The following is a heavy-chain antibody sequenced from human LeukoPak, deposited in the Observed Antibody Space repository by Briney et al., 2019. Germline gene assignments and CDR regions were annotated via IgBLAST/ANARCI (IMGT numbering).Heavy chain of an antibody. J-gene: IGHJ2*01. CDR1: GGSISSYY. Sequence: SDTLSLTCTVSGGSISSYYWSWIRQPARKGLEWMGCIYTSGSTNHNPSLTSRVTISVDKSKNQFSLKQSSGTAADTAVYYRAKSNDYGDDWNWYFDLWGRGTLVTVSS. CDR2: IYTSGST. D-gene: IGHD4-17*01. V-gene: IGHV4-4*07. CDR3: AKSNDYGDDWNWYFDL.